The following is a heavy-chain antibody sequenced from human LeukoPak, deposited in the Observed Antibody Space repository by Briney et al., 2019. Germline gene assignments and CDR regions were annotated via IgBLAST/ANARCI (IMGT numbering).Heavy chain of an antibody. CDR3: ARDLDYGGRGLDS. CDR1: GFTFSTSS. V-gene: IGHV3-48*04. CDR2: ISTSSTI. Sequence: PGGSLRPSCAASGFTFSTSSFNWVRQAPGKGLEWISYISTSSTINYADSVRGRFTISRDNAKSSLSLQMNSLRAEDTAVYYCARDLDYGGRGLDSWGQGTLVIVSS. D-gene: IGHD4-23*01. J-gene: IGHJ4*02.